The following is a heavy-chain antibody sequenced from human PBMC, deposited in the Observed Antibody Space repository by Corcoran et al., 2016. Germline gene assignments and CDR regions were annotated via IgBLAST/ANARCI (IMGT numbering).Heavy chain of an antibody. CDR3: ARYRSRLRVRGVIPTHYYYGMDV. V-gene: IGHV3-48*04. Sequence: EVQLVESGGGLVQPGGSLRLSCAASGFTFSSYSMNWVRQAPGKGLEWVSYISSSSSTIYYAASVKGRLTIPRDNAKNSLYMKMNSLRAEDTAVYYCARYRSRLRVRGVIPTHYYYGMDVWGQGTTVTVSS. J-gene: IGHJ6*02. D-gene: IGHD3-10*01. CDR1: GFTFSSYS. CDR2: ISSSSSTI.